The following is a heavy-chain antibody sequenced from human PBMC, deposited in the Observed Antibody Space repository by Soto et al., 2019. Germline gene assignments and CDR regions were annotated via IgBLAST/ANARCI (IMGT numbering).Heavy chain of an antibody. CDR1: GGSISSSSYY. D-gene: IGHD5-12*01. CDR2: IYYSGST. CDR3: ARGRMATIQPRVAVPTAYYFDY. Sequence: ETLSLTCTVSGGSISSSSYYWGWIRQPPGKGLEWIGSIYYSGSTYYNPSLKSRVTISVDTSKNQFSLKLSSVTAADTAVYYCARGRMATIQPRVAVPTAYYFDYWGQGTLVTVSS. V-gene: IGHV4-39*01. J-gene: IGHJ4*02.